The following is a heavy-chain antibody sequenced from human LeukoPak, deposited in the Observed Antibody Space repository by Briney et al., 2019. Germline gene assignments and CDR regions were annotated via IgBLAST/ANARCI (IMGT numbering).Heavy chain of an antibody. D-gene: IGHD1-26*01. CDR1: GGSISSYY. Sequence: SETLSLTCTVSGGSISSYYWNWIRQPAGKGLEWIGRIYTSGSTNYNPSLKSRVTMSVDTSKNQLSLKLSSLTSADTAVYYCARHEYSGSYYGLSWFDPWGQGTLVTVSS. CDR2: IYTSGST. J-gene: IGHJ5*02. V-gene: IGHV4-4*07. CDR3: ARHEYSGSYYGLSWFDP.